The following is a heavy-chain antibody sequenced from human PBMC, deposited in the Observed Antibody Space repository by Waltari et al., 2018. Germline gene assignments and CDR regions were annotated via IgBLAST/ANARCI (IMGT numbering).Heavy chain of an antibody. J-gene: IGHJ4*02. D-gene: IGHD2-15*01. CDR1: GGSISSTSYY. V-gene: IGHV4-39*01. Sequence: QLQLQESGPGLVQPSETLSLTCSVYGGSISSTSYYWGWIRQHPGKGLEWIGSFSYDANTYYNPSLKSRITISVDTSKNQFSLQLRSVTAADTAIYYCARPGRVGGGSLMGLDYWGQGTLVTVSS. CDR3: ARPGRVGGGSLMGLDY. CDR2: FSYDANT.